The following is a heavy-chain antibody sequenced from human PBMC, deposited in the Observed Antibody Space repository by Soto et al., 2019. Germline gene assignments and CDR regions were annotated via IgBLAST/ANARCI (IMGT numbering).Heavy chain of an antibody. CDR1: GYTFTSYG. J-gene: IGHJ3*02. CDR3: AIASNWGGWENALDI. V-gene: IGHV1-18*04. D-gene: IGHD7-27*01. Sequence: RDSVKVSCKASGYTFTSYGISWVRQAPGQGLEWMGWISAYNGNTNYAQKLQGRVTMTTDTSTSTAYMELRSLRSDDTAVYYCAIASNWGGWENALDIWGQGALVTVSS. CDR2: ISAYNGNT.